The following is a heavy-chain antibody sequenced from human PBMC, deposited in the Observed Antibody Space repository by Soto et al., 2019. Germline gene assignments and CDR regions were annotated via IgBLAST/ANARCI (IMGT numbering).Heavy chain of an antibody. V-gene: IGHV3-23*01. CDR1: GFTLKDCA. Sequence: GSLRLFCSTSGFTLKDCAISWVRQAPGKGLEWVSGISGSGGATYYTDSVEGRFTISKDFSKKTVSLQMTGLRVDDTAVYYCARTRTAFYRYYFDSWGQGALVTVSS. D-gene: IGHD2-21*02. CDR3: ARTRTAFYRYYFDS. CDR2: ISGSGGAT. J-gene: IGHJ4*02.